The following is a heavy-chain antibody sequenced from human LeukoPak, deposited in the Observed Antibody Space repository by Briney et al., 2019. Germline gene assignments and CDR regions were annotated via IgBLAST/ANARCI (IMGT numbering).Heavy chain of an antibody. D-gene: IGHD6-19*01. V-gene: IGHV4-30-4*02. J-gene: IGHJ4*02. CDR1: GGSISSGDYY. CDR2: IYYSGST. Sequence: TSETLSLTCTVSGGSISSGDYYWSWIRQPPGKGLEWIGYIYYSGSTYYNPSLKSRVTISLDTSKNQLSLKLNSVTAADTAVYYCARRVAGRDGYYFDYWGQGTLVTVSS. CDR3: ARRVAGRDGYYFDY.